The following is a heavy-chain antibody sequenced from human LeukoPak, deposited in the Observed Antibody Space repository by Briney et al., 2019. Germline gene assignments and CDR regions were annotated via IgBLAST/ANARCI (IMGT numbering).Heavy chain of an antibody. CDR1: AYSFTGYY. CDR2: INAKSGGT. J-gene: IGHJ4*02. V-gene: IGHV1-2*02. CDR3: AREGLGGLLLDY. Sequence: VASVTVSFKASAYSFTGYYIHWVRQAPGQGLEWMGWINAKSGGTNYAQKFQGRVTMARDTSISTAYMELSRLTSDDTAVYYCAREGLGGLLLDYWGQGTLVTVSS. D-gene: IGHD2/OR15-2a*01.